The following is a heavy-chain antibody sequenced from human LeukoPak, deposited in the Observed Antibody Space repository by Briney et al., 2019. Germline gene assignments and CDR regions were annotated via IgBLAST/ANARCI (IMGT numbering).Heavy chain of an antibody. CDR1: GGSISSYY. V-gene: IGHV4-59*08. CDR3: ARHLCYYDSSGYYYYYGMDV. Sequence: SETLSLTCTVSGGSISSYYWSWIRQPPGKGLEWIGYIYYSGSTNYNPSLKSRVTTSVDMSKNQFSLKLSSVTAADTAVYYCARHLCYYDSSGYYYYYGMDVWGQGTTVTVSS. D-gene: IGHD3-22*01. CDR2: IYYSGST. J-gene: IGHJ6*02.